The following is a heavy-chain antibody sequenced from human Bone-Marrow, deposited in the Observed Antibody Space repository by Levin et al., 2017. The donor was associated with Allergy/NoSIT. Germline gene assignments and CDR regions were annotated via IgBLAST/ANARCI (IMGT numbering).Heavy chain of an antibody. J-gene: IGHJ4*02. Sequence: QTGGSLRLSCAASGFTFSSYAMHWVRQAPGKGLEWVAVISYDGSNKYYADSVKGRFTISRDNSKNTLYLQMNSLRAEDTAVYYCAGPGIVETGSSRDYFDYWGQGTLVTVSS. CDR1: GFTFSSYA. V-gene: IGHV3-30-3*01. CDR3: AGPGIVETGSSRDYFDY. D-gene: IGHD6-13*01. CDR2: ISYDGSNK.